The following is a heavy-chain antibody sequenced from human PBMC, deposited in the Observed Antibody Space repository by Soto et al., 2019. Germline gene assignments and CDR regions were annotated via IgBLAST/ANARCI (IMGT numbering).Heavy chain of an antibody. J-gene: IGHJ6*02. Sequence: PGGSLRLSCAASGFTFSSYEMNWVRQAPGKGLEWVSYISGSGSTIYYADSVKGRFTISRDNAKNSLYLQMNSLRAEDTAVYYCALPYYYDTVDVWGQGTTVTVSS. CDR2: ISGSGSTI. D-gene: IGHD3-22*01. CDR3: ALPYYYDTVDV. CDR1: GFTFSSYE. V-gene: IGHV3-48*03.